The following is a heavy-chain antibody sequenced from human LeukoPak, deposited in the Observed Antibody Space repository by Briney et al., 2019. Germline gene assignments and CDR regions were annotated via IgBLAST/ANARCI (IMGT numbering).Heavy chain of an antibody. CDR3: ARASGYCSSTSCSRSPFDP. D-gene: IGHD2-2*01. V-gene: IGHV1-18*01. CDR1: GYTFTSYG. Sequence: ASMKVSCKASGYTFTSYGISWVRQAPGQGLEWMGWISAYNGNTNYAQKLQGRVTMTTDTSTSTAYMELRSLRSDDTAVYYCARASGYCSSTSCSRSPFDPWGQGTLVTVSS. J-gene: IGHJ5*02. CDR2: ISAYNGNT.